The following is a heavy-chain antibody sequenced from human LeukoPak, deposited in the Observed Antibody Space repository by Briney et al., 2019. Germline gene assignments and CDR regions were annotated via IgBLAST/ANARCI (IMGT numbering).Heavy chain of an antibody. Sequence: ASVKVSCKASGYTFTSYAMHWVRQAPGQRLEWMGWINAGNGNTKYSQKFQGRVTITRDTSAGTAYMELSSLRSEDTAVYYCASGIATTPDAFDIWGQGTMVTVSS. D-gene: IGHD6-13*01. J-gene: IGHJ3*02. CDR1: GYTFTSYA. CDR2: INAGNGNT. V-gene: IGHV1-3*01. CDR3: ASGIATTPDAFDI.